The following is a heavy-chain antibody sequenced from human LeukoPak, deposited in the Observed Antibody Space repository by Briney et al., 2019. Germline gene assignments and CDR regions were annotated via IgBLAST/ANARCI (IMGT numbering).Heavy chain of an antibody. V-gene: IGHV3-30*02. D-gene: IGHD2-15*01. CDR3: AKDAYCSGGSCHPLY. CDR2: IRYDGSNK. Sequence: GGSLRLSCAASGFTFSSYGMHWVRQAQGKGLEWVAFIRYDGSNKYYADSVKGRFTISRDNSKNTLYLQMNSLRAEDTAVYYCAKDAYCSGGSCHPLYWGQGTLVTVSS. J-gene: IGHJ4*02. CDR1: GFTFSSYG.